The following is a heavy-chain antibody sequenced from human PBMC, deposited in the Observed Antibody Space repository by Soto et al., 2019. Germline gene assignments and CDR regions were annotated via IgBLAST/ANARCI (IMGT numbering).Heavy chain of an antibody. CDR1: GFTVSSNY. D-gene: IGHD4-17*01. V-gene: IGHV3-66*01. CDR2: IYSGGST. J-gene: IGHJ1*01. Sequence: EVQLVESGGGLVQPGGSLRLSCAASGFTVSSNYMRWVRQAPRKGLEWVSVIYSGGSTYYADSVKGRFTISRDNSKNTLYLQMNSLRAEDTAVYYCARTGYYGGNSGYFQHWGQGTLVTVSS. CDR3: ARTGYYGGNSGYFQH.